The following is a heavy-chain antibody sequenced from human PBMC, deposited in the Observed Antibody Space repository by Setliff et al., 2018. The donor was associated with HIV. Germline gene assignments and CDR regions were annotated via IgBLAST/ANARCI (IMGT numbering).Heavy chain of an antibody. CDR2: IYYTGDT. CDR3: ATVYSGWKHLDN. V-gene: IGHV4-30-4*01. CDR1: GGSISNGDHY. D-gene: IGHD5-12*01. Sequence: SETLSLTCTVSGGSISNGDHYWAWIRQSPGKGLEWIGYIYYTGDTYYRSSLESRVTISVDTSNNQFSLRLKSVTAADTGVYYCATVYSGWKHLDNWGQGTLVTVSS. J-gene: IGHJ4*02.